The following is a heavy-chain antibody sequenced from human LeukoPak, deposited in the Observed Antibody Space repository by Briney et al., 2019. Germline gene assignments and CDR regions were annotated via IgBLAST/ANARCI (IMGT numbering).Heavy chain of an antibody. CDR1: GFTFSSYG. CDR2: ISYDGSNK. CDR3: AKDRGYCSSTSCYDGGAFDI. D-gene: IGHD2-2*01. Sequence: GGSLRLSCAASGFTFSSYGVHWVRQAPGKGLEWVAVISYDGSNKYYADSVKGRFTISRDNSKNTLYLQMNSLRAEDTAVYYCAKDRGYCSSTSCYDGGAFDIWGQGTMVTVSS. J-gene: IGHJ3*02. V-gene: IGHV3-30*18.